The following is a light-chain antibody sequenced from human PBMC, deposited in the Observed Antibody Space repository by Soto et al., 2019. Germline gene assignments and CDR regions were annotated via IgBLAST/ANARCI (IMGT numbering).Light chain of an antibody. CDR2: DAS. CDR3: QQFDSVPCT. CDR1: QDITNY. Sequence: IQMTQSPSSLSASVGDRVTITCQASQDITNYLIWYQQKPGKAPKLLIYDASSLGTGVSSRFSGSGSGTHFTLTISSFQPEDIATYYCQQFDSVPCTFGQGTKSEIK. V-gene: IGKV1-33*01. J-gene: IGKJ2*02.